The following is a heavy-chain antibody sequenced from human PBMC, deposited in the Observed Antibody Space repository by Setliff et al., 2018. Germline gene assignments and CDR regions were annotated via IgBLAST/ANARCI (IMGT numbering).Heavy chain of an antibody. CDR3: VRDGGMHMVKAYYYGLDV. CDR2: VYSGSPNT. CDR1: GFTFSNNA. J-gene: IGHJ6*02. Sequence: PGGSLRLSCLASGFTFSNNAMSWIRQAPGKGLEWVSVVYSGSPNTYYADSVKGRFTISRDTAKNSLYLQMNSQGAEDSAVYYCVRDGGMHMVKAYYYGLDVWGQGTSVTVSS. V-gene: IGHV3-23*03. D-gene: IGHD3-16*01.